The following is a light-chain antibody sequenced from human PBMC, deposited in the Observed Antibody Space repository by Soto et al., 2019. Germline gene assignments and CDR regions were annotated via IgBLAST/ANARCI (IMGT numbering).Light chain of an antibody. Sequence: DIQMTQSPSSLSASVGDRVTITCRSSRSISHYLNWYQLIPGKAPKVLISAASRLQSGVPSRFSDSRSGTDSTLTVSSLQPEDFVAYFGQQSYNMPRTFGPGTELEI. CDR1: RSISHY. CDR2: AAS. V-gene: IGKV1-39*01. J-gene: IGKJ2*02. CDR3: QQSYNMPRT.